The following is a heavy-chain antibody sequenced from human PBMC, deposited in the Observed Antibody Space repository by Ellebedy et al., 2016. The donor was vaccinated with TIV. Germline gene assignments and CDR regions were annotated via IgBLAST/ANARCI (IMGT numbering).Heavy chain of an antibody. CDR1: GYTFTDYY. Sequence: ASVKVSCKASGYTFTDYYMHWVRQAPGQGLEWMGWFNPDSGATLFAQEFQGRVTMARDTSISTAYMELSRLRSDDTALYYCASETGSQSFDIWGQGTLVTVSS. V-gene: IGHV1-2*02. J-gene: IGHJ3*02. CDR2: FNPDSGAT. CDR3: ASETGSQSFDI.